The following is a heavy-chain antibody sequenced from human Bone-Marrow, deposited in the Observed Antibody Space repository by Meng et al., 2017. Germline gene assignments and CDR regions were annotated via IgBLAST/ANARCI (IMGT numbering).Heavy chain of an antibody. CDR2: IYHSGST. J-gene: IGHJ4*02. D-gene: IGHD2-21*01. V-gene: IGHV4-4*02. CDR1: GGSISSSNW. Sequence: QVQLQESGPGLVKPSGTLSLTCAVSGGSISSSNWWSWVRQPPGKGLEWIGEIYHSGSTNYNPSLKSRVSISVDTSKNQFSLNLNSMTAADTAVYYCASFDHIPRRNYFDYWGQGTLVTVSS. CDR3: ASFDHIPRRNYFDY.